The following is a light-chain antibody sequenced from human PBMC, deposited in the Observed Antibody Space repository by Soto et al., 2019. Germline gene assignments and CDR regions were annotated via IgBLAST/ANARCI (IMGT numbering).Light chain of an antibody. CDR3: QHYNSYSEA. V-gene: IGKV1-39*01. CDR1: QSISSY. CDR2: AAS. J-gene: IGKJ1*01. Sequence: DIQMTQSPSSLSASVGDRVTITCRASQSISSYLNWYQQKPGKAPKLLIYAASSLQSGVPSRFSGSGSGTDFTLTISSLQPEDFATYYCQHYNSYSEAFGPGTKVEL.